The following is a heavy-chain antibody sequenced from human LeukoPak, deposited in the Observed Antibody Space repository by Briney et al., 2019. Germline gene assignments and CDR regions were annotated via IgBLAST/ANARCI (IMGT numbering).Heavy chain of an antibody. V-gene: IGHV3-23*01. Sequence: SGGSLRLSCAASGFTFSSYSMNWVRQAPGKGLEWVSAISGSGGSTYYADSVKGRFTISRDNSKNTLYLQMNSLRAEDTAVYYCAKQSVGATRYFQHWGQGTLVTVSS. CDR1: GFTFSSYS. CDR3: AKQSVGATRYFQH. J-gene: IGHJ1*01. CDR2: ISGSGGST. D-gene: IGHD1-26*01.